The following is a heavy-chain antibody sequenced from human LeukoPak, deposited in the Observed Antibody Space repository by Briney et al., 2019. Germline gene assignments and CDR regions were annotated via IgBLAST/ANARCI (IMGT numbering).Heavy chain of an antibody. Sequence: PGRSLRLSCAASGFTFSSYAMHWVRQAPGKGLEWVAVISYDGSNKYHADSVKGRFTISRDNSKNTLYLQMNSLRAEDTAVYYCARAKQLGYFDYWGQGTLVTVSS. D-gene: IGHD6-6*01. CDR1: GFTFSSYA. V-gene: IGHV3-30-3*01. CDR3: ARAKQLGYFDY. CDR2: ISYDGSNK. J-gene: IGHJ4*02.